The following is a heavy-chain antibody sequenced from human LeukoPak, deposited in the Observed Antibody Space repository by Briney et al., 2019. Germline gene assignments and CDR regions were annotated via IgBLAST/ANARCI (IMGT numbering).Heavy chain of an antibody. CDR3: ARLRHYDILTDTLYYFDY. D-gene: IGHD3-9*01. J-gene: IGHJ4*02. V-gene: IGHV4-59*08. Sequence: PSETLSLTCTVSGGSISSYYWSWIRQPPGKGLEWIGYIYYSGSTNYNPSLKSRVTISVDTSKNQFSLKLSSVTAADTAVYYCARLRHYDILTDTLYYFDYWGQGTLATVSS. CDR1: GGSISSYY. CDR2: IYYSGST.